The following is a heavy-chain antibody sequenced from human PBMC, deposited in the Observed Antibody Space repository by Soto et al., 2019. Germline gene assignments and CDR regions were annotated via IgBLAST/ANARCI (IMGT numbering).Heavy chain of an antibody. V-gene: IGHV3-30*03. CDR1: GFTFSSYG. CDR3: ATPQGGWYPPFDY. Sequence: QVQLVESGGGVAQPGRSLRLSCAASGFTFSSYGMHWVRQAPGKGLEWVAVISYDGSNKYYADSVKGRFTISRDNSKNTLYLQMNSLRAEDTAVYYCATPQGGWYPPFDYWGQGTLVTVSS. CDR2: ISYDGSNK. D-gene: IGHD6-19*01. J-gene: IGHJ4*02.